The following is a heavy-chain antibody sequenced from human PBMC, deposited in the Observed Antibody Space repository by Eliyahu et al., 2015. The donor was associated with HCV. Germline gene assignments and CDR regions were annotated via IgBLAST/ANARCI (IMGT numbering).Heavy chain of an antibody. V-gene: IGHV4-59*01. Sequence: QVQLQESGPGLVKPSETLSLTCTVSGGSXXTYXWSWIRQPPGKGLEWMGFIHYSGSTNYNPSLKSRVTMSVDTSKNQFSLTLTSITAADTAVYYCASGGGGIAVAGTGGWFDPWGQGTLVTVSS. CDR3: ASGGGGIAVAGTGGWFDP. CDR2: IHYSGST. J-gene: IGHJ5*02. CDR1: GGSXXTYX. D-gene: IGHD6-19*01.